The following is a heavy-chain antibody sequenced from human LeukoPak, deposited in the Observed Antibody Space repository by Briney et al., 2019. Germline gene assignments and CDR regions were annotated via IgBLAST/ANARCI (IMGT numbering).Heavy chain of an antibody. J-gene: IGHJ6*02. CDR3: ARERATRAPNYYYYGMDV. CDR1: GGSIINSNW. V-gene: IGHV4-4*02. CDR2: IDHSGST. Sequence: SETLSLTCAVSGGSIINSNWWSWVRQPPGKGLEWIGEIDHSGSTSYNPSLKSRVTMSVDRSQNQFSLRLSTVTAADTAVYYCARERATRAPNYYYYGMDVWGQGTTVTVSS.